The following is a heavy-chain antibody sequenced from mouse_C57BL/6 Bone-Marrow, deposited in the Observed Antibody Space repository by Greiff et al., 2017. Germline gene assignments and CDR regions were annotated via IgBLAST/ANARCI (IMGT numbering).Heavy chain of an antibody. V-gene: IGHV1-15*01. J-gene: IGHJ2*01. CDR2: IDPETGGT. D-gene: IGHD4-1*02. Sequence: QVHVKQSGAELVRPGASVTLSCKASGYTFTDYEMHWVKQTPVHGLEWIGAIDPETGGTAYNQKFKGKAILTADKSSSTAYMELRSLTSEDSAVYYCTSTGTTRVYFDDWGQGTTLTVSS. CDR3: TSTGTTRVYFDD. CDR1: GYTFTDYE.